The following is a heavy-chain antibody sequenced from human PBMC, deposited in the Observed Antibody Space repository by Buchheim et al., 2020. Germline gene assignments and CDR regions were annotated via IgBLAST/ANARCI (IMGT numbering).Heavy chain of an antibody. J-gene: IGHJ6*02. CDR3: ARGGYGPYCSSTSCYEDYYYGMDV. CDR2: IYYSGST. CDR1: GGSISSGDYY. V-gene: IGHV4-30-4*01. Sequence: QVQLQESGPGLVKPSQTLSLTCTVSGGSISSGDYYWSWIRQPPGKGLEWIGYIYYSGSTYYNPSLKSRVPISVDTSKNQFSLKLSSVTAADTAVYYCARGGYGPYCSSTSCYEDYYYGMDVWGQGTT. D-gene: IGHD2-2*01.